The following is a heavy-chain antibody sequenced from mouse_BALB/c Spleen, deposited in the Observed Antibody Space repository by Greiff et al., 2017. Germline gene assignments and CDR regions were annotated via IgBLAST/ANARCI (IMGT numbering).Heavy chain of an antibody. CDR3: ARLDYYGNYDYAMDY. D-gene: IGHD2-1*01. Sequence: EVQLQQSGPGLVKPSQSLSLTCSVTGYSITSGYYWNWIRQFPGNKLEWMGYISYDGSNNYNPSLKNRISITRDTSKNQFFLKLNSVTTEDTATYYCARLDYYGNYDYAMDYWGQGTSVTVSS. J-gene: IGHJ4*01. CDR1: GYSITSGYY. V-gene: IGHV3-6*02. CDR2: ISYDGSN.